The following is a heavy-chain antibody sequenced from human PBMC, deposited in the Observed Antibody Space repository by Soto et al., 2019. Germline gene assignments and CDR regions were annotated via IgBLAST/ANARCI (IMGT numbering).Heavy chain of an antibody. V-gene: IGHV3-33*01. Sequence: QVQLVESGGGVVQPGRSLRLSCAASGFTFSSYGMHWVRQAPGKGLEWVAVIWYDGSNKYYADSVKGRFTISRDNSKNTLYLEMNSLRAEDTAVYYCARDPGYCSGGSCGRVITLYYFDCWGQGTLVTVSS. CDR2: IWYDGSNK. CDR3: ARDPGYCSGGSCGRVITLYYFDC. J-gene: IGHJ4*02. CDR1: GFTFSSYG. D-gene: IGHD2-15*01.